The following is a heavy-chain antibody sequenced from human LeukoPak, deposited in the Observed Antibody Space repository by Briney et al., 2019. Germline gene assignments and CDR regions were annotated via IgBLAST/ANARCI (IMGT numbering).Heavy chain of an antibody. Sequence: GGSLRLSCAGSGYSFSDYEMNWVRQAPGGGLEWVAYIWSSGSVTHYTDSVKDRFTISRDNGKNSLFLQMNGLRAEDTAVYYCAIERSFCEGDCSDYWGQGTLVTVSS. D-gene: IGHD2-21*01. CDR2: IWSSGSVT. V-gene: IGHV3-48*03. CDR3: AIERSFCEGDCSDY. J-gene: IGHJ4*02. CDR1: GYSFSDYE.